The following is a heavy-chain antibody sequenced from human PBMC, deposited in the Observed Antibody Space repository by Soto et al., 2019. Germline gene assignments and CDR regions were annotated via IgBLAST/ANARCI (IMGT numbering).Heavy chain of an antibody. V-gene: IGHV4-30-4*01. CDR2: IYYSGTT. CDR3: ARAFKRYSSSPGPLGY. Sequence: QVQLQESGPGLVQPSQTLSLTCTVSGDSISSGDYYWSWVRQSPGKGLEWIGCIYYSGTTYYNPSLEIRLTMSVDTSKNQFSLRLSSVTAADTAMYFCARAFKRYSSSPGPLGYWGQGTLVTVSS. J-gene: IGHJ4*02. CDR1: GDSISSGDYY. D-gene: IGHD6-6*01.